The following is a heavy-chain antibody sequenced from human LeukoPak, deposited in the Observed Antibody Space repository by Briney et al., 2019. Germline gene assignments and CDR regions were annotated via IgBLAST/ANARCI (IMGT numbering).Heavy chain of an antibody. CDR1: GGSISSYY. Sequence: SETLSLTCTVSGGSISSYYWGWIRQPSGKGLEWIGSIYYSGTTHYSPSLESRVTISVDTSKNQFSLKLASVTAADTAIYYCAKGAGGFSYYNWFDPWGQGTLVTVSS. D-gene: IGHD5-18*01. CDR2: IYYSGTT. V-gene: IGHV4-39*07. J-gene: IGHJ5*02. CDR3: AKGAGGFSYYNWFDP.